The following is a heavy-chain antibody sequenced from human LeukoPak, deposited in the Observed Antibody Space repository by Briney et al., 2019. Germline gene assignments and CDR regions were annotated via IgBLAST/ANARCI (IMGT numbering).Heavy chain of an antibody. D-gene: IGHD3-10*01. V-gene: IGHV1-69*01. J-gene: IGHJ2*01. CDR1: GGTFSSYA. CDR3: ASPGTYYYGSGSYGWYFDL. Sequence: VKVSCKASGGTFSSYAISWVRQAPGQGLEWMGGIIPIFGTANYAQKFQGRVTITADESTSTAYMKLSSLRSEDTAVYYCASPGTYYYGSGSYGWYFDLWGRGTLVTVSS. CDR2: IIPIFGTA.